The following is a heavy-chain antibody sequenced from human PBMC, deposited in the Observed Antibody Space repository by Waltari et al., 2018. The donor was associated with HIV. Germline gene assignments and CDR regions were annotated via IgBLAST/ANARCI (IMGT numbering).Heavy chain of an antibody. J-gene: IGHJ5*02. CDR2: IYYTGRT. CDR3: ARGLFGVGSNWFDP. Sequence: QVQLQESGPGLAKPSETLSLPCTVSGGSFHRYHWSWIRQPPGKGLEWIGSIYYTGRTNCNPSLKSRVTISVDTSKNQFSLRLRSVTAADTAVYYCARGLFGVGSNWFDPWGQGILVTVSS. D-gene: IGHD3-3*01. CDR1: GGSFHRYH. V-gene: IGHV4-59*12.